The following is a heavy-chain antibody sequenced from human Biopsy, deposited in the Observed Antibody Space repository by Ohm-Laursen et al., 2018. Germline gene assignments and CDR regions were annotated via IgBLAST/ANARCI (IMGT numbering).Heavy chain of an antibody. V-gene: IGHV1-69*06. CDR3: ARDRWPHVTLLGLVVFDF. J-gene: IGHJ4*02. CDR2: NIPILGTG. D-gene: IGHD3-3*01. CDR1: GGTFSNYG. Sequence: ASVKVSCNAPGGTFSNYGVNWVRQAPGQGLEWLGGNIPILGTGNYAQKFQDRVTVAADTSTSTATMELRSLRSDDTAVYYCARDRWPHVTLLGLVVFDFWGQGTLVIVSS.